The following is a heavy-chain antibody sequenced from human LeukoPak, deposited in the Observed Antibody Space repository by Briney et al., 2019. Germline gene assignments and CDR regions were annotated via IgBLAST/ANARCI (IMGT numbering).Heavy chain of an antibody. V-gene: IGHV4-59*08. Sequence: SETLSLTCNVSGGSISRYYWSWIRQPPGQGLERIGYITHSGFTSYNPSLKGRVTISVDTSKNQFSLRLTSVTAADTAVYYCARNYADVGGFFSYYFQFWGMGALVTVSS. D-gene: IGHD2-15*01. CDR3: ARNYADVGGFFSYYFQF. J-gene: IGHJ4*02. CDR2: ITHSGFT. CDR1: GGSISRYY.